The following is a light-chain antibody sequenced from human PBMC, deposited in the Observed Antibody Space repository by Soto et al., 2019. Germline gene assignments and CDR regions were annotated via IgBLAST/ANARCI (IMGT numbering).Light chain of an antibody. CDR1: QRVSNNY. CDR3: QQYGSSGT. CDR2: GAS. V-gene: IGKV3-20*01. Sequence: EIMLTQSPVTLSVSAGERSTLSCRASQRVSNNYLAWYQQKPGQAPRLLIDGASTRATGLPDRFSGSGSGTEFTLTINRLEPEDFAVYYCQQYGSSGTFGQGTKV. J-gene: IGKJ1*01.